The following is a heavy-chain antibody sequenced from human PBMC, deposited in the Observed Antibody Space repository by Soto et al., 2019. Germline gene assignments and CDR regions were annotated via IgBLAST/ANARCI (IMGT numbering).Heavy chain of an antibody. Sequence: SGGSLRLSXAASGFTFSSYGMHWVRQAPGKGLEWVAVIWYDGSNKYYADSVKGRFTISRDNSKNTLYLQMNSLRAEDTAVYYCARAPDGYHLLDGMDVWGQGTTVTVSS. J-gene: IGHJ6*02. CDR3: ARAPDGYHLLDGMDV. CDR2: IWYDGSNK. V-gene: IGHV3-33*01. D-gene: IGHD5-12*01. CDR1: GFTFSSYG.